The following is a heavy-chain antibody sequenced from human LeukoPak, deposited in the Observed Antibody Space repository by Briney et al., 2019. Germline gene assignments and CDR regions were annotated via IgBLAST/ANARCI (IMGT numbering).Heavy chain of an antibody. Sequence: GASVKVSCKASGYTFTGYYMHWVRQAPGQGLEWMGWINPNSGGTNYAQKFQGRVTMTRDTSISTAYMELSRLRSDDTAVYYCARGGGIKWSTNAFDYWGQGTLVTVSS. D-gene: IGHD5-12*01. CDR3: ARGGGIKWSTNAFDY. V-gene: IGHV1-2*02. CDR1: GYTFTGYY. J-gene: IGHJ4*02. CDR2: INPNSGGT.